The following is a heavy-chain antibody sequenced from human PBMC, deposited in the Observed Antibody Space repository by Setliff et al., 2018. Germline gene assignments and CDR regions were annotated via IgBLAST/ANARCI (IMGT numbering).Heavy chain of an antibody. CDR1: GGSISSYY. Sequence: SETLSLTCTVSGGSISSYYWSWIRQPAGKGLEWIGRIYTSGSTNYNPSLKSRVTMSVDTSKNQFSLKLSSVTAADTAVYYCARDSHRLTTDPLFDHWGQGALVTVSS. D-gene: IGHD6-25*01. J-gene: IGHJ4*02. CDR2: IYTSGST. CDR3: ARDSHRLTTDPLFDH. V-gene: IGHV4-4*07.